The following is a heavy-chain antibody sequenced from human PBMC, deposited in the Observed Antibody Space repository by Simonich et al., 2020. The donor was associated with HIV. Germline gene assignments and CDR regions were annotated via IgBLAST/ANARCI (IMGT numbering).Heavy chain of an antibody. D-gene: IGHD6-6*01. J-gene: IGHJ4*02. Sequence: EVQLVESGGGLVQPGRSLRLSCAASGFTFDDYAMHWVRQAPVKGLRVVSGISWNSGSIGYADSVKGRFTISRDNAKNSLYLQMNSLRAEDMALYYCAKDRYSSSSGSFDYWGQGTLVTVSS. CDR2: ISWNSGSI. CDR1: GFTFDDYA. CDR3: AKDRYSSSSGSFDY. V-gene: IGHV3-9*03.